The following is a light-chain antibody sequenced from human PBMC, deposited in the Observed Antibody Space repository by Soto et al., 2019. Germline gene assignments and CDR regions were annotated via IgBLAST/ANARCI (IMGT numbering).Light chain of an antibody. CDR2: GNN. CDR1: SSNIGAGYD. V-gene: IGLV1-40*01. CDR3: PVYDRHLSGWV. J-gene: IGLJ3*02. Sequence: QSVLTQPPSVSGAPGQRVTISCTGSSSNIGAGYDVHWYQQLPGTAPKLLIYGNNNRPSGVPDRFSGSKSATSDSLAITGPPAEDEADYYRPVYDRHLSGWVFGGGTKLTVL.